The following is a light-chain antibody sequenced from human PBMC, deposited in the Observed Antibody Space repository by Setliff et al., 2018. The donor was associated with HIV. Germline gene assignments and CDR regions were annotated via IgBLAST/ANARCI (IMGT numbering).Light chain of an antibody. CDR1: SSDVGGYNY. Sequence: QSVLTQPASVSGSPGQSITISCTGTSSDVGGYNYVSWYQQHPGKAPKLMIYEVSNRPSGVSNRFSGSKSGNTASLTISGLQAEDEAAYYCCSYTDYSTVVFGGGTKVTVL. CDR3: CSYTDYSTVV. CDR2: EVS. V-gene: IGLV2-14*01. J-gene: IGLJ2*01.